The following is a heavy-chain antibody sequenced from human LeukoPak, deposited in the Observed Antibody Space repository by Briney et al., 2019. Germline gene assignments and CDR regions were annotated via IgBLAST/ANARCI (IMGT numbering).Heavy chain of an antibody. Sequence: ASVKVSCKASGATFSSYAINWVRQAPGQGLEWMGRIIPMLGTVNYAQKFQGRVTIIADKFTSTAYMELRSLRSDDTAVYYCARVKYGIAAAGTDYWGQGTLVTVSS. CDR2: IIPMLGTV. CDR3: ARVKYGIAAAGTDY. J-gene: IGHJ4*02. D-gene: IGHD6-13*01. CDR1: GATFSSYA. V-gene: IGHV1-69*04.